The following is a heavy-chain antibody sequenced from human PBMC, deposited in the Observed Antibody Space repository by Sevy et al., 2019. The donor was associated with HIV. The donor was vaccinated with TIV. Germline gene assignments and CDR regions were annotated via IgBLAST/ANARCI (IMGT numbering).Heavy chain of an antibody. J-gene: IGHJ4*02. Sequence: GESLKISCAASGFTFITYNMNWVRQAPGKGLEWVSSISGSSNYIYYAESLKGRFIVSRDNAKDTLYLQMNSLRADDTALYYCARGPPDGSYDYFDYWGQGTLVTVSS. D-gene: IGHD1-26*01. CDR2: ISGSSNYI. CDR3: ARGPPDGSYDYFDY. V-gene: IGHV3-21*06. CDR1: GFTFITYN.